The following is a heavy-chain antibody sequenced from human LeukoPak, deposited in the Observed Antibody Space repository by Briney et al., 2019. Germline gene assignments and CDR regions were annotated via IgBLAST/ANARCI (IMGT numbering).Heavy chain of an antibody. CDR1: GGSISSYY. J-gene: IGHJ3*02. CDR3: ARDGHYDYVWGSYRSAFDI. CDR2: IYTSGST. D-gene: IGHD3-16*02. V-gene: IGHV4-4*07. Sequence: SETLSLTCTVSGGSISSYYWSWIRQPAGKGLEWIGRIYTSGSTNYNPSLKSRVTISVDTSKNQFSLKLSSVTAADTAVYYCARDGHYDYVWGSYRSAFDIWGQGTMVTVSS.